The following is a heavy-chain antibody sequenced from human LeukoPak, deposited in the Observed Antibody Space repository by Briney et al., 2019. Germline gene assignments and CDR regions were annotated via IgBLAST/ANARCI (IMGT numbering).Heavy chain of an antibody. CDR2: ISYDGSNK. V-gene: IGHV3-30*03. J-gene: IGHJ4*02. CDR3: AGFSEGGSSDY. Sequence: AGGSLRLSCAASGFTFSSYGMHWARQAPGKGLEWVAVISYDGSNKYYADSVKGRFTISRDNSKNTLYLQMNSLRAEDTAVYYCAGFSEGGSSDYWGQGTLVTVSS. CDR1: GFTFSSYG. D-gene: IGHD1-26*01.